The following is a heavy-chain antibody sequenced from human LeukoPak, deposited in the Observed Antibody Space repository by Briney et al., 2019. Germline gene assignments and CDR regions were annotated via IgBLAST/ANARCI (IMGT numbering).Heavy chain of an antibody. Sequence: GGSLRLSCAASGFTFSSYAMHWVRQAPGKGLEYVSAISSNGGSTYYANSVKGRFTISRDNSKNTLYLQMGSLRAEDMAVYYCARGSTAGAFDIWGQGTLVTVSS. V-gene: IGHV3-64*01. D-gene: IGHD6-19*01. J-gene: IGHJ3*02. CDR1: GFTFSSYA. CDR3: ARGSTAGAFDI. CDR2: ISSNGGST.